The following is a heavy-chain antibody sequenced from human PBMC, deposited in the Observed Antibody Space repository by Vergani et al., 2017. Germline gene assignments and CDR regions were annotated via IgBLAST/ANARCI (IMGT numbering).Heavy chain of an antibody. CDR1: GFTFSSYG. D-gene: IGHD2-21*02. CDR2: ISYVGSNK. CDR3: AKGTARGLDP. Sequence: QVQLVESGGGVVQPGRSLRLSCAASGFTFSSYGMHWVRQAPGKGLEWVAVISYVGSNKYYADSVKGRFTISRDNSKNTLYLQMNSLRAEDTAVYYCAKGTARGLDPWGQGTLVTVSS. J-gene: IGHJ5*02. V-gene: IGHV3-30*18.